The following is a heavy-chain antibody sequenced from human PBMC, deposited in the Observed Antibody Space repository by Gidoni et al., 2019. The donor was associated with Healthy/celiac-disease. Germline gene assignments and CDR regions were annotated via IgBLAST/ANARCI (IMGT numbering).Heavy chain of an antibody. CDR3: ARIDFWSGTTYYYSYLDV. V-gene: IGHV2-26*01. Sequence: QVTLKESGTVLVKPTETLTLTCTVPGFSLSKARRCVSWVRQPPGKALEWLAHIFSNVAKSYSTSLKSRLTISKDTSKSQVVLTMTNMDPVDTATYYCARIDFWSGTTYYYSYLDVWGNGTTVTVSS. CDR2: IFSNVAK. D-gene: IGHD3-3*01. CDR1: GFSLSKARRC. J-gene: IGHJ6*03.